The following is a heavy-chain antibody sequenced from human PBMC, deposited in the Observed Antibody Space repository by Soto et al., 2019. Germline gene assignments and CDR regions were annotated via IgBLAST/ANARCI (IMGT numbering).Heavy chain of an antibody. Sequence: QVQLQESGPGLVKPSQTLSLTCTVSGGSISSGDYYWSWFRQPPGKGLEWIGYIYSSGSTSYNPSLKSRVTLSVDTSKNQFSLKLSSVTAADTAVYYCARRKGKFDYWGQGTLVTVSS. D-gene: IGHD3-10*01. J-gene: IGHJ4*02. CDR2: IYSSGST. V-gene: IGHV4-30-4*01. CDR1: GGSISSGDYY. CDR3: ARRKGKFDY.